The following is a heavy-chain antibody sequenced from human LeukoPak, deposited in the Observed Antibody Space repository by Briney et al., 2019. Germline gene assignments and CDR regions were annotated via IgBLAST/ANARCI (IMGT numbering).Heavy chain of an antibody. V-gene: IGHV4-34*01. CDR2: INHSGST. J-gene: IGHJ5*02. CDR1: GGSFSGYY. D-gene: IGHD6-13*01. CDR3: ARTRIAAPFDP. Sequence: SETLSLTCAVYGGSFSGYYWSWIRQPPGKGLEWIGEINHSGSTNYNPSLKSRVTISVDTSKSQFSLKLSSVTAADTAVYYCARTRIAAPFDPWGQGTLVTVSS.